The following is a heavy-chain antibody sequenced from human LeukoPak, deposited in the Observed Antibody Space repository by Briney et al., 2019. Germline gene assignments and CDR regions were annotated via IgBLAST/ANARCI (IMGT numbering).Heavy chain of an antibody. J-gene: IGHJ4*02. CDR3: ARGGSDY. Sequence: GGSLRLSCAASGFIFDNFGMTWVRQAAGKGLEWVSRIKTDGSITDYADSVKGRFTISRDNSKNTLYLQMDSLRAEDTAVYYCARGGSDYWGQGTLVTVSS. CDR2: IKTDGSIT. CDR1: GFIFDNFG. V-gene: IGHV3-23*01.